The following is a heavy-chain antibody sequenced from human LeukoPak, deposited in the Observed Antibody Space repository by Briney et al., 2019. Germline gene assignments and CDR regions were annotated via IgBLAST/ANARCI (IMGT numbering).Heavy chain of an antibody. D-gene: IGHD2-2*01. CDR3: ARDRCSSTSCYGDY. CDR1: GLTFSSYA. V-gene: IGHV3-30*04. J-gene: IGHJ4*02. Sequence: GRSLRLSCAASGLTFSSYAMHWVRQAPGKGLEWVAVISYDGSNKYYADSVKGRFTISRGNSKNTLYLQMNSLRAEDTAVYYCARDRCSSTSCYGDYWGQGTLVTVSS. CDR2: ISYDGSNK.